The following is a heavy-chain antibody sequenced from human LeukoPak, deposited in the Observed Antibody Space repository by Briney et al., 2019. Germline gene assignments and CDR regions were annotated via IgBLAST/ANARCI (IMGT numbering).Heavy chain of an antibody. CDR1: GYTFTGYY. CDR2: INPNSGGI. D-gene: IGHD3-10*01. J-gene: IGHJ6*02. V-gene: IGHV1-2*02. CDR3: AKGLDASGTNGMDV. Sequence: ASVRASCKTSGYTFTGYYMHWVRQAPGQGLEWMGWINPNSGGIHYAQKFQGRVSMTRDTSINTAYMELSSLRSDDTAVYYCAKGLDASGTNGMDVWGRGTTVTVSS.